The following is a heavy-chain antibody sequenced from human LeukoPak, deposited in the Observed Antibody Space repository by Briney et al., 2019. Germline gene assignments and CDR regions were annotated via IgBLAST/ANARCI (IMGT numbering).Heavy chain of an antibody. CDR2: ISAYNGNT. Sequence: ASVKVSCKTSGYTFNSYGISWVRQAPGQGLEWMGWISAYNGNTNYAQKLQGRVTMTTDTSTSTAYMELRSLRSDDTAVYYCARRYYYDSSGQFYFDYWGQGTLVTVSS. CDR3: ARRYYYDSSGQFYFDY. D-gene: IGHD3-22*01. V-gene: IGHV1-18*01. J-gene: IGHJ4*02. CDR1: GYTFNSYG.